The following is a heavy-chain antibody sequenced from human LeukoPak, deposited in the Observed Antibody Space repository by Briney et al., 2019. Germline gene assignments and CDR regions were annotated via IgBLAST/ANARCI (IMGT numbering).Heavy chain of an antibody. CDR1: GYTFTSYY. D-gene: IGHD3-22*01. Sequence: ASVKVSCKASGYTFTSYYMHWVRQAPGQGLEWMGIINPSGGSTSYAQKFQGRVTMTRDTSTSTVYMELSSLRSEDTAVYYCAGDWTGDSSGYYYFGVDYYYYYMDVWGKGTTVTISS. CDR3: AGDWTGDSSGYYYFGVDYYYYYMDV. J-gene: IGHJ6*03. V-gene: IGHV1-46*01. CDR2: INPSGGST.